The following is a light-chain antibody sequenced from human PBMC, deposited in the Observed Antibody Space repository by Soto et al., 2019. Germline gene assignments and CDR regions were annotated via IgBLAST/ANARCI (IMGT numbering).Light chain of an antibody. CDR2: EVS. J-gene: IGLJ3*02. Sequence: QSALAQPASVSGSPGQSITISCTGTNSDVGGYNYVSWYQQFPGKAPKLLIHEVSNRPSGVCNRFSGSKSGNTASLTISGLQADDEADYYCSSYTSRETWVFGGGTQLTGL. CDR1: NSDVGGYNY. V-gene: IGLV2-14*01. CDR3: SSYTSRETWV.